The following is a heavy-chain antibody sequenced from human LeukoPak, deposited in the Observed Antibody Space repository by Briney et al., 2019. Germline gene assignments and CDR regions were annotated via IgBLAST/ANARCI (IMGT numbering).Heavy chain of an antibody. J-gene: IGHJ4*02. D-gene: IGHD1-26*01. Sequence: SQTLSLTCAISGDSVSSSAAWNWIRQSPSRGLEWLGRTYYRSKWYNDYAVSVKSRITINPDTSKNQFSLQLKSVTPEDTAVYFCARDYGALDYWGQGTLVTVSS. V-gene: IGHV6-1*01. CDR2: TYYRSKWYN. CDR1: GDSVSSSAA. CDR3: ARDYGALDY.